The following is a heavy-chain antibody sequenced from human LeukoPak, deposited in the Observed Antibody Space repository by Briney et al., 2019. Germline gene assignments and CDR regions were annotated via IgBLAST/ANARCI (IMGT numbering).Heavy chain of an antibody. D-gene: IGHD2-15*01. CDR1: GGSISSYY. J-gene: IGHJ4*02. Sequence: PSETLSLTCTVSGGSISSYYWSWIRQPAGKGLEWIGRIYTSGSTNYNPSLKSRVTISVDTSKNQFSLKLSSVTAADTAVYYCARSRSPPDVVVVAATDSYFDYWGQGTLVTVSS. CDR2: IYTSGST. V-gene: IGHV4-4*07. CDR3: ARSRSPPDVVVVAATDSYFDY.